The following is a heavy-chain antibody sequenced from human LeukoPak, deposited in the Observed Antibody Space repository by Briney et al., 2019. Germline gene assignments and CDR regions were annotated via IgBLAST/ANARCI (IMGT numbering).Heavy chain of an antibody. V-gene: IGHV3-33*01. CDR3: ARTDSSSWSRGDYYYGMDV. Sequence: PGGSLRLSCSASGFTFSSYGMHWVRQAPGKGLEWVAVIWYDGSNKYYADSVKGRFTISRDNAKNSLYLQMNSLRAEDTAVYYCARTDSSSWSRGDYYYGMDVWGQGTTVTVSS. D-gene: IGHD6-13*01. J-gene: IGHJ6*02. CDR2: IWYDGSNK. CDR1: GFTFSSYG.